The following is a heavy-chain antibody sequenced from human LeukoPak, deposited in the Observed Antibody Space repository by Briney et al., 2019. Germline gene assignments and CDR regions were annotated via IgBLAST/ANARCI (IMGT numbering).Heavy chain of an antibody. V-gene: IGHV1-46*01. CDR2: INPSGGST. Sequence: ASVKVSCKASGYTFTSYYMHWVRQAPGQGLEWMGIINPSGGSTSYAQKFQGRVTMTRDTSTSTVYMELSSLRSEDTAVYYCARDHTAMAPGDYFDYWGQGTLVTVSS. CDR1: GYTFTSYY. CDR3: ARDHTAMAPGDYFDY. J-gene: IGHJ4*02. D-gene: IGHD5-18*01.